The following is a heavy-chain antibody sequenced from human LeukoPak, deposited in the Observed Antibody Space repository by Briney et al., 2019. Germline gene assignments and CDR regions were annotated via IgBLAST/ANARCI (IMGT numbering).Heavy chain of an antibody. CDR2: ISSSLNM. V-gene: IGHV3-21*04. CDR3: ARDLGFWSGPDY. D-gene: IGHD3-3*01. J-gene: IGHJ4*02. CDR1: GFTFGGYT. Sequence: GGSLRLSCVASGFTFGGYTINWVRLAPGKGLECVSSISSSLNMYFAESVKGRFTISRDSARNSVSLQLNSLRVEDTAVYYCARDLGFWSGPDYWGQGTLVTVSS.